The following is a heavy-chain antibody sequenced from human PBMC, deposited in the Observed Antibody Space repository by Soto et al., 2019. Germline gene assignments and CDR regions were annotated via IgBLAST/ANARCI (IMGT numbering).Heavy chain of an antibody. V-gene: IGHV3-64D*06. J-gene: IGHJ6*02. CDR3: VKTLAAAGNRRLGYYGMDV. CDR1: GITFSKAW. CDR2: IKSRSNGGST. D-gene: IGHD6-13*01. Sequence: GGSLRLSCAASGITFSKAWMNWVRQSPGKGLGWVGRIKSRSNGGSTYYADSVKGRFTISRDNSKNTLYLQMSSLRAEDTAVYYCVKTLAAAGNRRLGYYGMDVWGQGTTVTVSS.